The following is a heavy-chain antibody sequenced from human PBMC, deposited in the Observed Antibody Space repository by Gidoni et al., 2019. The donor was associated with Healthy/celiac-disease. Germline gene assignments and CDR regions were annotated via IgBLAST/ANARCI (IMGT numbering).Heavy chain of an antibody. V-gene: IGHV3-21*01. CDR2: ISSSSSYI. Sequence: EVQLVESGGGLVKPGGSLRLSGAASGFTFSSYSINWVRQAPGKGLEWVSSISSSSSYIYYADSVKCRFTIARDNAKNSLYLKMNSLRAEDTAVYYCACGYSYGSLFDYWGQGTLVTVSS. D-gene: IGHD5-18*01. CDR1: GFTFSSYS. CDR3: ACGYSYGSLFDY. J-gene: IGHJ4*02.